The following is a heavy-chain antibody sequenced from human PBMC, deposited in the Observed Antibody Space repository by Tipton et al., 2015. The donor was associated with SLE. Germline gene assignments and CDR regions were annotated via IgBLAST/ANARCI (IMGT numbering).Heavy chain of an antibody. CDR2: IYTSGST. CDR3: ARDRVAALYYYGMDV. V-gene: IGHV4-61*02. CDR1: GGSISSGSYY. J-gene: IGHJ6*02. D-gene: IGHD6-6*01. Sequence: TLSLTCTVSGGSISSGSYYWSWIRQPAGKGLEWIGRIYTSGSTNYNPSLKSRVTISVDTSKNQFSLKLSSVTAADTAVYYCARDRVAALYYYGMDVWGQGTTVTVSS.